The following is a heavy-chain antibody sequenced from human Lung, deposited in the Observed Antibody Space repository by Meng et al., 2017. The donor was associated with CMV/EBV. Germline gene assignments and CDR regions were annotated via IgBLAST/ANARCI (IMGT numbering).Heavy chain of an antibody. CDR3: AKESSGVDY. V-gene: IGHV3-9*01. CDR1: GFTFDDYA. CDR2: ISWNSGSI. J-gene: IGHJ4*02. D-gene: IGHD6-19*01. Sequence: GGSLRLSCAASGFTFDDYAMHWVRQAPGKGLEWVSGISWNSGSIGYADSVKGRFTISRDNAKNSLYLQMNSLRAEDTALYYCAKESSGVDYWGQGTPVTLSS.